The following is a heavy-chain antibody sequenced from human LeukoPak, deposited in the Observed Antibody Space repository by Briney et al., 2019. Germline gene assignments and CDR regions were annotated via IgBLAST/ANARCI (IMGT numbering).Heavy chain of an antibody. Sequence: GASVKVSCKASGDTFSSYAISWVRQAPGQGLEWMGGLIPIFGTANYAQKFQGRVTITADKSTSTAYMELSRLRSEDTRVYNCARTRSSSSSWYGQFDYWGQGTLVTVSS. CDR2: LIPIFGTA. D-gene: IGHD6-13*01. V-gene: IGHV1-69*06. CDR3: ARTRSSSSSWYGQFDY. CDR1: GDTFSSYA. J-gene: IGHJ4*02.